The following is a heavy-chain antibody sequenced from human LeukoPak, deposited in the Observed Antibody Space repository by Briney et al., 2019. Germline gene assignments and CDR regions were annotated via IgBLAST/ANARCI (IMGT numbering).Heavy chain of an antibody. J-gene: IGHJ5*02. CDR1: GFTVSSNY. Sequence: PGGSLRLSCAASGFTVSSNYMNWVRQAPGKGLEWVSSISSSSSYIYYADSVKGRFTISRDNAKNSLYLQMNSLRAEDTAVYYCARASYSYGYDPWGQGTLVTVSS. D-gene: IGHD5-18*01. CDR3: ARASYSYGYDP. CDR2: ISSSSSYI. V-gene: IGHV3-21*01.